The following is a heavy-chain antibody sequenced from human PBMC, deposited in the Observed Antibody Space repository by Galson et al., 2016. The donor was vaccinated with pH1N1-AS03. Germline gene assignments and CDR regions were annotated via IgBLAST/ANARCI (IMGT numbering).Heavy chain of an antibody. J-gene: IGHJ4*02. D-gene: IGHD3-22*01. CDR3: VRDLGRGLRKYYYDSSDFVLYY. CDR1: GFVFSGYN. V-gene: IGHV3-33*01. Sequence: SLRLSCAASGFVFSGYNMHWVRQAPGKGLEWVAIIWYDGGNKHYADSVKGRFTISRDNSKNTVYLQMNRLRAEDTAVYHCVRDLGRGLRKYYYDSSDFVLYYWGQGTLVNVYS. CDR2: IWYDGGNK.